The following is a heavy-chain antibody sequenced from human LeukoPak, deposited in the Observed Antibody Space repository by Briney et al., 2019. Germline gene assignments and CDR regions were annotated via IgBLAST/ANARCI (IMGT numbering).Heavy chain of an antibody. CDR1: GVSISTYY. CDR2: IYYSGST. CDR3: ARVTERDWFDP. Sequence: SETLSLTCAVSGVSISTYYWSWIRQPPGKGLEWIGYIYYSGSTNYNPPLKSRVTISIDTSKNQFSLKLNSVTAADTAVYYCARVTERDWFDPWGQGTQVTVSS. J-gene: IGHJ5*02. D-gene: IGHD5-24*01. V-gene: IGHV4-59*01.